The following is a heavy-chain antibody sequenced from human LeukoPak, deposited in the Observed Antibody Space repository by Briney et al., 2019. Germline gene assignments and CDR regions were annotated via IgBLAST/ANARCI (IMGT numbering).Heavy chain of an antibody. CDR3: ARGRQHLVPGGDY. V-gene: IGHV3-53*01. J-gene: IGHJ4*02. CDR2: IYSGGST. CDR1: GFTVSSNY. D-gene: IGHD6-13*01. Sequence: GGSLRLSCAASGFTVSSNYMSWVRQAPGKGLEWVSVIYSGGSTYYADSVKGRFTISRDNSKNTLYLQMNSLRAEDTAVYYCARGRQHLVPGGDYWGQGTLVTVSS.